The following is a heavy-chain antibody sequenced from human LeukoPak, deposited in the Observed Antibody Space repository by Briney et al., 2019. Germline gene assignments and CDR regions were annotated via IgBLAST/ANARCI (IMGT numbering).Heavy chain of an antibody. V-gene: IGHV3-66*01. CDR2: IYSGGST. CDR1: GFTVSSNY. J-gene: IGHJ6*02. Sequence: GSLRLSCAASGFTVSSNYMSWVRQAPGKGLEWVSVIYSGGSTYYADSVKGRFTISRDNSKNTLYLQMNSLRAEDTAVYYCAREGTAMDPYYYYGMDVWGQGTTVTVSS. D-gene: IGHD5-18*01. CDR3: AREGTAMDPYYYYGMDV.